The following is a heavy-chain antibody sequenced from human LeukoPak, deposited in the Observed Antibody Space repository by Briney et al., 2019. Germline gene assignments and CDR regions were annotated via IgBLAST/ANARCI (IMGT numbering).Heavy chain of an antibody. V-gene: IGHV3-7*01. D-gene: IGHD3-22*01. CDR2: INRSGREK. Sequence: GGSLRLSCAASGFSFSNYWMSWVRQAPGKGLEWVANINRSGREKYYLDSVRGRFTISRDNAKNSLYLEVNSLRAEDTAVHYCARDRPYFDSSDFSPRDYWGQGTLVSVSS. CDR3: ARDRPYFDSSDFSPRDY. CDR1: GFSFSNYW. J-gene: IGHJ4*02.